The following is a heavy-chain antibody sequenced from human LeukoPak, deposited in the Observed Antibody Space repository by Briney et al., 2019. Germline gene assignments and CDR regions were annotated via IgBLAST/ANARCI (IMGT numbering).Heavy chain of an antibody. Sequence: PSETLSHTCAVYGGSFSGYYWSWIRQPPGKGLEWIGEINHSGSTNYNPSLKSRVTISVDTSKNQFSLKLSSVTAADTAVYYCARDVADTAMVRPYGMDVWGQGTTVTVSS. CDR1: GGSFSGYY. J-gene: IGHJ6*02. CDR3: ARDVADTAMVRPYGMDV. V-gene: IGHV4-34*01. CDR2: INHSGST. D-gene: IGHD5-18*01.